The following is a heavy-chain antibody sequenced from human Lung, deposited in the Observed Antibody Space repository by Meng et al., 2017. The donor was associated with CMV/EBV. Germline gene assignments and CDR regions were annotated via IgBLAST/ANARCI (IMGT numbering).Heavy chain of an antibody. CDR2: ISTNTGTP. V-gene: IGHV7-4-1*02. J-gene: IGHJ5*02. D-gene: IGHD2/OR15-2a*01. CDR3: ARGGNFDP. Sequence: QVQLVQSGAELKNPGASVKVSCKASGYTFSTYTINWVRQAHGRGLEWMGWISTNTGTPTYTQGFTGRFVFSLDTSVSTSYLQISSLKAEDTAVYYCARGGNFDPWGQGTLVTVSS. CDR1: GYTFSTYT.